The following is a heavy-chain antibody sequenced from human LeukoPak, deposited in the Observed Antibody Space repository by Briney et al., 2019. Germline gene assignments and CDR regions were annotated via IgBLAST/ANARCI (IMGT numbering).Heavy chain of an antibody. CDR3: ARERTDYYGMDV. CDR1: GVSISSYY. CDR2: IYYSGST. J-gene: IGHJ6*02. Sequence: SETLSLTCTDSGVSISSYYWSWIRQPPGKGLEWIGYIYYSGSTNYNPSLKSRVTISVDTSKNQFSLRLSSVTAADTAVYYCARERTDYYGMDVWGQGTTVTVSS. V-gene: IGHV4-59*01.